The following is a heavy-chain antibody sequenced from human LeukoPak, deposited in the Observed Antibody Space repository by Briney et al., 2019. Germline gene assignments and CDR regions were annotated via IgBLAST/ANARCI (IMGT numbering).Heavy chain of an antibody. V-gene: IGHV4-59*08. CDR3: ARHDAAAGWYAFDI. D-gene: IGHD6-13*01. CDR2: IYYSGST. Sequence: SETLSPTCTVSGGSISSYYWSWIRQPPGKGLEWIGYIYYSGSTNYNPSLKSRVTISVDTSKNQFSLKLSSVTAADTAVYYCARHDAAAGWYAFDIWGQGTMVTVSS. CDR1: GGSISSYY. J-gene: IGHJ3*02.